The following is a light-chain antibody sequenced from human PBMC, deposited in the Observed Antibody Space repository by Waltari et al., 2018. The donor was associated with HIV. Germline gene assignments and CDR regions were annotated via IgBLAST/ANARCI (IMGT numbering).Light chain of an antibody. V-gene: IGKV1-6*01. J-gene: IGKJ1*01. CDR3: LQDYNYPRT. Sequence: AIQMTQFQSSLSASVGDRVTITCRASQGIRNDLGWYQQKPGKAPKLLIYDASTLQSGVPSRFSGSGSGTDFTLTISILPPEDSATYYCLQDYNYPRTFGQGTKVEIK. CDR1: QGIRND. CDR2: DAS.